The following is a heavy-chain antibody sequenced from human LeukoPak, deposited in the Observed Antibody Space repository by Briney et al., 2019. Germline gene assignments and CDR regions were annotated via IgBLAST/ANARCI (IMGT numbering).Heavy chain of an antibody. V-gene: IGHV3-9*01. CDR3: AKDISYYGSGSYFDY. CDR2: ISWNSVSI. Sequence: GGSLRLSCAASGFTFDDYAMHWVRQAPGKGLEWVSGISWNSVSIGYADSVKGRFTISRDNAKNSLYLQMNSLRAEDTALYYCAKDISYYGSGSYFDYWGQGTLVTVSS. CDR1: GFTFDDYA. D-gene: IGHD3-10*01. J-gene: IGHJ4*02.